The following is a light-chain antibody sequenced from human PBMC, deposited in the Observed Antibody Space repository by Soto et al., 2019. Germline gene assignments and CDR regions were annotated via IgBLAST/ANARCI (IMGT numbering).Light chain of an antibody. V-gene: IGLV2-8*01. J-gene: IGLJ1*01. CDR1: KNDIGVYDF. CDR3: KSYAGSNTYV. Sequence: QSVLTQTPSASGSPGQSVTISCTGTKNDIGVYDFVSWYQHHPGKAPRLIIYEVVQRPSVVPDRFSGSKSGNTASLTVSGLQAADEADYFCKSYAGSNTYVFGSGTKVTVL. CDR2: EVV.